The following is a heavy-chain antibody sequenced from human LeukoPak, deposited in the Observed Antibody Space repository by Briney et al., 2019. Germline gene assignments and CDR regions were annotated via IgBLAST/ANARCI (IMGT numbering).Heavy chain of an antibody. CDR3: ARDGYSYGRDAFDI. J-gene: IGHJ3*02. CDR1: GYTFTGYG. CDR2: ISAYNGNT. D-gene: IGHD5-18*01. V-gene: IGHV1-18*01. Sequence: ASVKVSCKASGYTFTGYGISWVRQAPGQGLEWMGWISAYNGNTNYAQKLQGRVTMTTDTSTSTAYMELRSLRSDDTAVYYCARDGYSYGRDAFDIWGQGTMVTVSS.